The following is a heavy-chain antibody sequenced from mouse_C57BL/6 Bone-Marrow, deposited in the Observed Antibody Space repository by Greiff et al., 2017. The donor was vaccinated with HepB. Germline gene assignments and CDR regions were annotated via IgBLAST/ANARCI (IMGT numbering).Heavy chain of an antibody. Sequence: VQLQQSGPELVKPGASVKIPCKASGYTFTDYNMDWVKQSHGKSLEWIGDINPNNGGTIYNQKFKGKATLTVDKSSSTAYMELRSLTSEDTAVYYCARSPFIAAVVPYYFDYWSQGTTLTVSS. CDR3: ARSPFIAAVVPYYFDY. CDR1: GYTFTDYN. J-gene: IGHJ2*01. D-gene: IGHD1-1*01. V-gene: IGHV1-18*01. CDR2: INPNNGGT.